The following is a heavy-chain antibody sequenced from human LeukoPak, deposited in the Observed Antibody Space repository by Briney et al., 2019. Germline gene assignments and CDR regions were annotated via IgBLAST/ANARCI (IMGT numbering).Heavy chain of an antibody. Sequence: PGGSLRLSCAASGFTFSSYSMIWVRQAPGKGVEWVSSISRSSSYIYYGDSVKGQFTISRDNAKNSLYLQMNSLRAEDTAVYYCARLYQHDSSTYRPVDYWGQGALVSVSS. CDR1: GFTFSSYS. V-gene: IGHV3-21*01. CDR2: ISRSSSYI. CDR3: ARLYQHDSSTYRPVDY. D-gene: IGHD3-22*01. J-gene: IGHJ4*02.